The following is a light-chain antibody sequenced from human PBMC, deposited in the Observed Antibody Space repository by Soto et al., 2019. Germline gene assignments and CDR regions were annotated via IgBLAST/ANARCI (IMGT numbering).Light chain of an antibody. CDR2: DAS. CDR3: QQYGSSPWT. J-gene: IGKJ1*01. Sequence: EVVLTQSPGTLSLSPGERATLSCRASQSVNSDYLAWYQQKPGQAPRVLIYDASSRATGIPDRFSGSGSGTDFTLTISRLEPEDFAVYYCQQYGSSPWTFGQGTKVEI. V-gene: IGKV3-20*01. CDR1: QSVNSDY.